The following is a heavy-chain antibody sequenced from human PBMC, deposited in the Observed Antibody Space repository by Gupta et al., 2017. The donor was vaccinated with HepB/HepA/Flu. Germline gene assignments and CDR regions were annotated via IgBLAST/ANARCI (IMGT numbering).Heavy chain of an antibody. CDR2: IWYDGSNK. CDR1: GFTFSSYG. J-gene: IGHJ5*02. V-gene: IGHV3-33*01. Sequence: QVQLVESGGGVVQPGRSLRLSCAASGFTFSSYGLHWVRPAPGKGLEWVAVIWYDGSNKYYADSVKGRFTISRDNSKNTLYLQMNSLRAEDTAVYYCARELSTFGIAAAAQWFDPWGQGTLVTVSS. CDR3: ARELSTFGIAAAAQWFDP. D-gene: IGHD6-13*01.